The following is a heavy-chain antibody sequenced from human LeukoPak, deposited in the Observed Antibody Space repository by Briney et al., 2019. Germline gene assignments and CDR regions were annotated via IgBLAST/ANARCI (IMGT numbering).Heavy chain of an antibody. CDR1: GGSINSY. Sequence: PSETLSLTCTVSGGSINSYWGWIRQPPGKGLEWIGYIYYSGSTNYNPSLKSRVTISVDTSKNQFSLKLSSVTAADTAVYYCARGGHDAFDIWGQGTMVTVSS. D-gene: IGHD3-10*01. CDR3: ARGGHDAFDI. CDR2: IYYSGST. J-gene: IGHJ3*02. V-gene: IGHV4-59*01.